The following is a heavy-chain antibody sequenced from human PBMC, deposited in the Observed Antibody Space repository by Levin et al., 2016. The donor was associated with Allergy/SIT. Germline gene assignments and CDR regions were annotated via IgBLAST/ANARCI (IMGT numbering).Heavy chain of an antibody. Sequence: GGSLRLSCAVSGVTFSNYAMTWVRQAPGKGLEWVSGISGSGGTISYADSVKGRFTISRDSSKSTLYLQLSSLRAEDTAMYYCAMRVTATKGYAYWGQGTLVTVSS. CDR1: GVTFSNYA. V-gene: IGHV3-23*01. CDR3: AMRVTATKGYAY. CDR2: ISGSGGTI. J-gene: IGHJ4*02. D-gene: IGHD1-7*01.